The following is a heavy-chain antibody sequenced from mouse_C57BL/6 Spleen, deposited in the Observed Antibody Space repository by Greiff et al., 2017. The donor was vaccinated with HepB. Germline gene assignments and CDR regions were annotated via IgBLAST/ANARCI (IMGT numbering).Heavy chain of an antibody. CDR2: ISSGSSTI. J-gene: IGHJ3*01. CDR1: GFTFCDYG. V-gene: IGHV5-17*01. D-gene: IGHD1-1*01. Sequence: EVKLVESGGGLVKPGGSLKLSCAASGFTFCDYGMHWVRQAPEKGVEWVAYISSGSSTIYYADTVKGRFTIFRDNAKNTLFLQMTSLRSEDTVMYYCARDGYYGSGAWFAYWGQGTLVTVSA. CDR3: ARDGYYGSGAWFAY.